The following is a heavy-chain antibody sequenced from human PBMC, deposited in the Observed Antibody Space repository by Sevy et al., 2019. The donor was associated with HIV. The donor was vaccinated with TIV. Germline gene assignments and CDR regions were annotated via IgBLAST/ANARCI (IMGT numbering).Heavy chain of an antibody. Sequence: ASVKVSCKASGYTFTSYGISWVRQAPGQGLEWMGWISAYNGNTNYAQKLQGRVTMTTDTSTSTAYMELRSLRSDDTDVYYCARENWYYDYVWGSYRQQAFDIWGQGTMVTVSS. CDR2: ISAYNGNT. D-gene: IGHD3-16*02. J-gene: IGHJ3*02. CDR1: GYTFTSYG. CDR3: ARENWYYDYVWGSYRQQAFDI. V-gene: IGHV1-18*01.